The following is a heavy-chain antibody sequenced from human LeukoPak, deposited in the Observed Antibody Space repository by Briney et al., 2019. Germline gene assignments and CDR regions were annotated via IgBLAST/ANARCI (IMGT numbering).Heavy chain of an antibody. V-gene: IGHV4-59*12. CDR2: ISYSGST. CDR1: GGSISSFY. D-gene: IGHD3-10*01. J-gene: IGHJ5*02. Sequence: SETLSLTCTVSGGSISSFYWSWIRQPPGKGLEWIGYISYSGSTNYNPSLKSRVTISVDTSKNQFSLKLSSVTAADTAVYYCARGLSRITMVRGVRRWFDPWGQGTLVTISS. CDR3: ARGLSRITMVRGVRRWFDP.